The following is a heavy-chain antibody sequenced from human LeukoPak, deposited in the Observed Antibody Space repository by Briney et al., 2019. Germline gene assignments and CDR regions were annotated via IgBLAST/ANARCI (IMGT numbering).Heavy chain of an antibody. V-gene: IGHV3-7*01. Sequence: PGGSLRLSCAASGFTFSSYWMSWVRQAPGKGLEWVANIKQDGSEKYYVDSVKGRFTISRDNAKNSLYLQMNSLRAEDTAVYYCARYWGSRYYYYYMDVWGKGTTVTVSS. J-gene: IGHJ6*03. D-gene: IGHD3-16*01. CDR3: ARYWGSRYYYYYMDV. CDR2: IKQDGSEK. CDR1: GFTFSSYW.